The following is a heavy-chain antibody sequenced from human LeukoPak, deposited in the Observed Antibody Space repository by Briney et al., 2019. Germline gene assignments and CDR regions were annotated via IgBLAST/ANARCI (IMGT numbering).Heavy chain of an antibody. J-gene: IGHJ4*02. CDR2: ISGSGGST. D-gene: IGHD3-3*01. Sequence: PGGSLRLSCAASGFTFSSYAMSWVRQAPGKGLEWVSAISGSGGSTYYADSVKGRFTISRDNSKNTLYLQMNSLRAEDTAVYYCAKDLRFYDFWSGSVYWGQGTLATVSS. CDR1: GFTFSSYA. V-gene: IGHV3-23*01. CDR3: AKDLRFYDFWSGSVY.